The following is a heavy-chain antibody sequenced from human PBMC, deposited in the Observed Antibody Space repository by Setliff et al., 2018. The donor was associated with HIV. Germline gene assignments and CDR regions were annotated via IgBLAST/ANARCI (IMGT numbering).Heavy chain of an antibody. J-gene: IGHJ3*01. Sequence: PSETLSLTCTVSGGSISTYYWNWIRQSPGTGLEWIGDINYRGVTYYNPSLKSRVTFSLDTSKNQFSLTLTSATAADTAVYYCARDSNPAGSPGYEYARRGAFDLWGPGTPVTVSS. V-gene: IGHV4-59*01. CDR3: ARDSNPAGSPGYEYARRGAFDL. CDR1: GGSISTYY. D-gene: IGHD5-12*01. CDR2: INYRGVT.